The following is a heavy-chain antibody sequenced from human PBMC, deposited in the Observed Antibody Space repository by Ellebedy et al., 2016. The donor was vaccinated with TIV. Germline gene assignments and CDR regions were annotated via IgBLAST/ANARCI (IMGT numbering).Heavy chain of an antibody. Sequence: MPSETLSLTCTVSGGSISSYYWSWIRQPPGKGLEWIGYISYSGGTNYKSSLKSRVTISVDTSKNHFSLKLSSVTAADTAVYYCARVVWQQPVSYAFDIWGQGTMVTVSS. J-gene: IGHJ3*02. CDR2: ISYSGGT. V-gene: IGHV4-59*01. CDR1: GGSISSYY. D-gene: IGHD6-13*01. CDR3: ARVVWQQPVSYAFDI.